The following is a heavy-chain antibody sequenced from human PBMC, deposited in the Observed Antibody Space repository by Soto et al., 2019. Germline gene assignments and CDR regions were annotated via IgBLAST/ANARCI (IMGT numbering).Heavy chain of an antibody. J-gene: IGHJ4*02. V-gene: IGHV4-61*08. CDR2: IYYSGST. Sequence: SETLSLTCTVSGGSISSGGYYWSWIRQHPGKGLEWIGYIYYSGSTNYNPSLKSRVTISVDTSKNQFSLKLSSVTAADTAVYYCARNYGPGYTFDYWGQGTLVTVSS. CDR1: GGSISSGGYY. D-gene: IGHD3-10*01. CDR3: ARNYGPGYTFDY.